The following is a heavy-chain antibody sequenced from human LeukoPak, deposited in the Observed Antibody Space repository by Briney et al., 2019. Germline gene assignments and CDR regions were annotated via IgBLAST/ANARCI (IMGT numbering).Heavy chain of an antibody. J-gene: IGHJ4*02. V-gene: IGHV3-48*02. CDR1: GFTFSSYS. CDR3: ARASANWGSPAY. Sequence: PGGSLRLSCAASGFTFSSYSMNWVRQAPGKGLEWVSYISGSGSTMYYADSVKGRFTISRDNAKYSLYLQMNSLRDEDTAVYYCARASANWGSPAYWGQGTLVTVSS. CDR2: ISGSGSTM. D-gene: IGHD7-27*01.